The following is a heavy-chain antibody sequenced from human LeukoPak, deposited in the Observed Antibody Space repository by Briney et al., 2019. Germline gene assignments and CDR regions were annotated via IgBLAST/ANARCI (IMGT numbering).Heavy chain of an antibody. D-gene: IGHD2-21*02. CDR1: GFTLSDYA. Sequence: GSLRLSCAASGFTLSDYAIHWVRQAPGRGLEWVALISYDGRNKYYADSVKGRFTISSDNSKDTLYLQMNSLRTEDTAVYYCARDLTLGDFTFFDYWGQGTLVTVSS. J-gene: IGHJ4*02. CDR3: ARDLTLGDFTFFDY. CDR2: ISYDGRNK. V-gene: IGHV3-30*04.